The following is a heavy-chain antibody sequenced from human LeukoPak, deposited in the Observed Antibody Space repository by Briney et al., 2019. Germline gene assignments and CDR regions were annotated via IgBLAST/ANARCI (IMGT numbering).Heavy chain of an antibody. CDR1: GYTFTDYY. CDR2: INPNSGGT. D-gene: IGHD1-26*01. J-gene: IGHJ4*02. Sequence: ASVKVSCKASGYTFTDYYMHWVRQAPGQGLEWMGWINPNSGGTNCAQKFQGRVTLTRDTSISTVYMELGGLRSDDTAMYYCARDGNFDYWGQGARVTVSS. V-gene: IGHV1-2*02. CDR3: ARDGNFDY.